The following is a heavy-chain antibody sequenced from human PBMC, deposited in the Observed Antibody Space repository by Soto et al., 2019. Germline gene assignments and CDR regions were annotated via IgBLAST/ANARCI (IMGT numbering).Heavy chain of an antibody. Sequence: SSVQLSCKASGGTFSSYEIRSVRQAPGRGLEWIAWILPIFGTANYAQKFQGRVTITADKSTSTAYMELSSLRSEDTAVYYCASHYDFWSGFDNNRFDPWGQGTLVTASS. D-gene: IGHD3-3*01. J-gene: IGHJ5*02. CDR2: ILPIFGTA. V-gene: IGHV1-69*06. CDR3: ASHYDFWSGFDNNRFDP. CDR1: GGTFSSYE.